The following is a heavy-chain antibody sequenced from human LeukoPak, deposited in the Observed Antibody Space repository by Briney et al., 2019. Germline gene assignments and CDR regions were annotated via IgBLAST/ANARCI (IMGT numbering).Heavy chain of an antibody. V-gene: IGHV3-21*01. J-gene: IGHJ5*02. D-gene: IGHD6-19*01. CDR3: ARGPYSSGWYVFST. CDR2: ISSSSSYI. CDR1: GGSISSYY. Sequence: ETLSLTCTVSGGSISSYYWSWIRQPPGKGLEWVSSISSSSSYIYYADSVKGRFTISRDNAKNSLYLQMNSLRAEDTAVYYCARGPYSSGWYVFSTWGQGTLVTVSS.